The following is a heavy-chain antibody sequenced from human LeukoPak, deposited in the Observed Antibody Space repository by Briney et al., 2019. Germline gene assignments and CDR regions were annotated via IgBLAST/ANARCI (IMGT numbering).Heavy chain of an antibody. Sequence: SETLSLTCAVYGGSFSGYYWSWIRQPPGKGLEWIGEINHSGSTNYNPSLKSRVTISVDTSKNQFSLKLSSVTAADTAVYYCARGRLMVRKRYGQTCMDVWGQGTTVTVSS. V-gene: IGHV4-34*01. CDR2: INHSGST. D-gene: IGHD4/OR15-4a*01. CDR3: ARGRLMVRKRYGQTCMDV. J-gene: IGHJ6*02. CDR1: GGSFSGYY.